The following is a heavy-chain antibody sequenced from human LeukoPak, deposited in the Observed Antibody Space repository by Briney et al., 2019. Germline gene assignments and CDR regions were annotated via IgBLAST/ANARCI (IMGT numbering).Heavy chain of an antibody. Sequence: PGGPLRLSRAASGFTFSDSYMTWIRQAPGRGLEWLSYISGSGSGINYADSVKGRFTISRDNTMNSLYLQMNSLRVEDTAVYYCSRDPRLADYWGQGTLVTVSS. CDR1: GFTFSDSY. J-gene: IGHJ4*02. CDR2: ISGSGSGI. V-gene: IGHV3-11*01. CDR3: SRDPRLADY. D-gene: IGHD3-9*01.